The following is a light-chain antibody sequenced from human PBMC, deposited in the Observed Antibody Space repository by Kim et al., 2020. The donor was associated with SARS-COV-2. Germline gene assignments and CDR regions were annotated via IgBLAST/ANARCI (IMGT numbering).Light chain of an antibody. CDR1: SSNIGSNT. CDR2: SNN. Sequence: QSVLTQPPSASGTPGQRVTISCSGSSSNIGSNTVNWYQQLPGTAPKLLIYSNNQRPSVVPDRFSGSKSGTSASLAISGLQSEDEADYYCAAWDDSLNGVVLGGGTQLTVL. V-gene: IGLV1-44*01. J-gene: IGLJ2*01. CDR3: AAWDDSLNGVV.